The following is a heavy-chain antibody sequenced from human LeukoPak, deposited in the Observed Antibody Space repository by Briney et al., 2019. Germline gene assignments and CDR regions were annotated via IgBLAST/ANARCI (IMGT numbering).Heavy chain of an antibody. V-gene: IGHV1-2*02. CDR1: GYTFTTYG. J-gene: IGHJ4*02. D-gene: IGHD5-18*01. CDR2: INPNSGGT. CDR3: AREDTAMVNYFDY. Sequence: ASVKVSCKASGYTFTTYGISWVRQAPGQGLEWMGWINPNSGGTNYAQKFQGRVTMTRDTSISTAYMELSRLRSDDTAVYYCAREDTAMVNYFDYWGQGTLVTVSS.